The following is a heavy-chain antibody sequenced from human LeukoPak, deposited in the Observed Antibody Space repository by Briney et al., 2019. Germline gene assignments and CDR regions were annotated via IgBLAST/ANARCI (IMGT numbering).Heavy chain of an antibody. J-gene: IGHJ5*02. D-gene: IGHD1-26*01. V-gene: IGHV4-39*07. CDR3: ARVLRSGSHRWFDP. CDR2: IHFSGGT. Sequence: SETLSLTCTFSGGSFSSGTFYWAWIRQPPGKGLEWIGSIHFSGGTYYNPSLKSRVTISLDTSKNQFSLKLTSVTAADTAVYYCARVLRSGSHRWFDPWGQGTLVTVSS. CDR1: GGSFSSGTFY.